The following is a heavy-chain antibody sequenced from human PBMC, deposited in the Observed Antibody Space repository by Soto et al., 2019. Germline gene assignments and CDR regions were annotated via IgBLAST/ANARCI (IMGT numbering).Heavy chain of an antibody. CDR1: GGSFSSYH. J-gene: IGHJ4*02. CDR2: INPSGST. D-gene: IGHD6-19*01. CDR3: ARGDSRYSGL. V-gene: IGHV4-34*01. Sequence: QVQLRQWGAGLLKPSESLSLPCAVYGGSFSSYHWTWIRQPPGKGLEWIGEINPSGSTNYNPSLKSRVTILVDTSRNQFSLRLTSVTAADTAVYYCARGDSRYSGLWGQGILVTVSS.